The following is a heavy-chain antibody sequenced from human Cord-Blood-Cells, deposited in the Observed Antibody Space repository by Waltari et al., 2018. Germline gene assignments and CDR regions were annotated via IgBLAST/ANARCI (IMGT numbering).Heavy chain of an antibody. CDR2: INHNSGGT. CDR3: ARVRYSSSSWYFDL. V-gene: IGHV1-2*02. CDR1: GYTLPGYY. J-gene: IGHJ2*01. D-gene: IGHD6-6*01. Sequence: QVQLVQSGAEVKKPGASVQVSCKASGYTLPGYYMYWVRQAPGQGLEWMGWINHNSGGTNYAQKFQGRVTMTRDTSISTAYMELSRLRSDDMAVYYCARVRYSSSSWYFDLWGRGTLVTVSS.